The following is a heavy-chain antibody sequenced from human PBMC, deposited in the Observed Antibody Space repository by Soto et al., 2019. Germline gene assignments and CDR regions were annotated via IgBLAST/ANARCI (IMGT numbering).Heavy chain of an antibody. J-gene: IGHJ3*02. CDR3: ARGDLDDAFDI. D-gene: IGHD3-9*01. CDR1: GFTFSSYD. V-gene: IGHV3-13*01. CDR2: IGTAGDT. Sequence: EVQLVESGGGLVQPGGSLRLSCAASGFTFSSYDMHWVRQATGKGLEWVSAIGTAGDTYYPGSVKGRFTISRENAKNSLYLQMNSLRAGDTAVYYCARGDLDDAFDIWGQGTMGTVSS.